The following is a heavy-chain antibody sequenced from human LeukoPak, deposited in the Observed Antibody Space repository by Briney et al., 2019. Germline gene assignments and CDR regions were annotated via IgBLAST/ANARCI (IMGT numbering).Heavy chain of an antibody. CDR2: FYSSGEI. V-gene: IGHV4-39*01. CDR3: ARAPKGGTTRRYYYHYFYMDV. J-gene: IGHJ6*03. D-gene: IGHD1-26*01. CDR1: GFIFSNFW. Sequence: GSLRLSCAASGFIFSNFWMSWVRQSPGKGLEWIGSFYSSGEIHYSPSLKSRVTISVDTSRNQFSLNLSSVTAADTGEYFCARAPKGGTTRRYYYHYFYMDVWGKGTTVTISS.